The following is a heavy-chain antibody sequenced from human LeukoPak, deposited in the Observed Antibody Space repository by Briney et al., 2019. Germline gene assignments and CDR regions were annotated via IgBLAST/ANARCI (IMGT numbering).Heavy chain of an antibody. Sequence: SETLSLTCAVDGGSFSGYYWSWIRQPPGKGLEWIGEINHSGRTNYNPSLKSRVTMPIDTSKKEFSLRLSSVTAADTAVYYCAKPYYYDTCGYYRLNNWFDPWGQGTLVTVSS. D-gene: IGHD3-22*01. CDR2: INHSGRT. V-gene: IGHV4-34*01. CDR3: AKPYYYDTCGYYRLNNWFDP. J-gene: IGHJ5*02. CDR1: GGSFSGYY.